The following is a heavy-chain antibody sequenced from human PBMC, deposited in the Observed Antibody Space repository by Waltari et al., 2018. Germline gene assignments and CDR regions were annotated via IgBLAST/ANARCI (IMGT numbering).Heavy chain of an antibody. CDR2: IYYSGRT. CDR1: GGSISSSSYY. V-gene: IGHV4-39*07. Sequence: QLQLQESGPGLVKPSETLSLTCTVSGGSISSSSYYWGWIRQPPGKGLEWIGSIYYSGRTYYNPSLKSRVTISVDTSKNQFSLKLSSVTAADTAVYYCARDFKFRWFDPWCQGTLVTVSS. J-gene: IGHJ5*02. CDR3: ARDFKFRWFDP.